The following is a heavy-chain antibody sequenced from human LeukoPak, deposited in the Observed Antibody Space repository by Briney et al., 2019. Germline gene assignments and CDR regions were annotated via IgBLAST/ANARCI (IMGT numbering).Heavy chain of an antibody. Sequence: GGSLRLSCAASGFTFSSYSMNWVRQAPGKGLEWVSSISSSSSYIYYADSVKGRSTISRDNAKNSLYLQMNSLRAEDTAVYYCARDRHCSSTSCYVNWFDPWGQGTLVTVSS. J-gene: IGHJ5*02. D-gene: IGHD2-2*01. CDR1: GFTFSSYS. CDR2: ISSSSSYI. CDR3: ARDRHCSSTSCYVNWFDP. V-gene: IGHV3-21*01.